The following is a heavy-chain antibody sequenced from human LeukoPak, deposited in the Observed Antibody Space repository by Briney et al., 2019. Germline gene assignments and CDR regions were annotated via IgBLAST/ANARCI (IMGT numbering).Heavy chain of an antibody. V-gene: IGHV4-39*01. CDR2: IYHSGST. J-gene: IGHJ4*02. D-gene: IGHD3-22*01. CDR3: TRYDSDTAMLDY. CDR1: GGSISSSSYY. Sequence: SETLSLTCTVSGGSISSSSYYWGWIRQSPGKGLEWIGSIYHSGSTYYSPSLKSRVTISVDTSKNQFSLKLSSVTAADTAVYYCTRYDSDTAMLDYWGQGTLVTVSS.